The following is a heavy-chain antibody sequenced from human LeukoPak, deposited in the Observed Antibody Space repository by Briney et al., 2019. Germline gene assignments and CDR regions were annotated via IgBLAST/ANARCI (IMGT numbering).Heavy chain of an antibody. CDR3: AKALYGDYGRFDY. J-gene: IGHJ4*02. V-gene: IGHV3-23*01. Sequence: PGGSLRLSCAASGFTFDDYGMSWVRQAPGKGLDWVSTISDGGSDTHYADSVKGRFTISRDNSKNTLYLQMNSLRAEDTAVYYCAKALYGDYGRFDYWGQGTLVTVSS. CDR1: GFTFDDYG. D-gene: IGHD4-17*01. CDR2: ISDGGSDT.